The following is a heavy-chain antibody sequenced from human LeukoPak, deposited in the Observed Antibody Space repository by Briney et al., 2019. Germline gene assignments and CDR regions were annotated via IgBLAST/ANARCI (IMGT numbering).Heavy chain of an antibody. CDR3: AKDRESYLSQDY. D-gene: IGHD5/OR15-5a*01. CDR1: GFTVNNYA. Sequence: GGSLRLSCAVSGFTVNNYAMSWVRQAPGKGLEWVAAISSGGSTYYADSVKSRFTIARDNSKNTLFLQVNSLRAEDTAVYYCAKDRESYLSQDYWGQGTLVTVSS. J-gene: IGHJ4*02. CDR2: ISSGGST. V-gene: IGHV3-23*01.